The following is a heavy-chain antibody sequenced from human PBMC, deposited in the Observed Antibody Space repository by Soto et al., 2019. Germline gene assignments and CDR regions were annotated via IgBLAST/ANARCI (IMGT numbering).Heavy chain of an antibody. J-gene: IGHJ6*02. V-gene: IGHV1-18*04. Sequence: QVQLVQSGAEVKKPGASVKVSCKASGYTFTSYGISWVRQAPGQGLEWMGWISAYNGNTNYAQKLQGRVTMTTDTSTSTAYMELRSRRSDDTAVYYCARGDTAMVYYYYYGMDVWGQGTTVTVSS. D-gene: IGHD5-18*01. CDR2: ISAYNGNT. CDR1: GYTFTSYG. CDR3: ARGDTAMVYYYYYGMDV.